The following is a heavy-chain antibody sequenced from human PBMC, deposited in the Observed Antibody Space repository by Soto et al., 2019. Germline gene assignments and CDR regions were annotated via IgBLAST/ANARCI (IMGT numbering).Heavy chain of an antibody. CDR3: TGEVASGY. CDR2: ISRDGRTT. D-gene: IGHD2-8*02. V-gene: IGHV3-30*03. J-gene: IGHJ4*02. Sequence: QVQLVESGGGVVQPGRSLRLSCAVSGFTVSSYGMHWVRQAPGKGLEWVAVISRDGRTTFYADSVKGRFTISKDNSRNTLFLEMISLRDDDMAVYYCTGEVASGYWGQGTLVTVSP. CDR1: GFTVSSYG.